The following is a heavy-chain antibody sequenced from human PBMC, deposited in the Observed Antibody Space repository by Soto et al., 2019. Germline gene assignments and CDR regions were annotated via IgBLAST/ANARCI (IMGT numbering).Heavy chain of an antibody. J-gene: IGHJ4*02. V-gene: IGHV3-30*18. CDR1: GFTFSSYG. Sequence: QVQLVESGGGVVQPGRSLRLSCAASGFTFSSYGMHWVRQAPGKGLEWVAVISYDGSNKYYADSVKGRFTISRDNSKNTLYLQMNSLRAEDTAVYYCAKGGDYGGGENDYWGQGTLVTVSS. CDR3: AKGGDYGGGENDY. D-gene: IGHD2-21*01. CDR2: ISYDGSNK.